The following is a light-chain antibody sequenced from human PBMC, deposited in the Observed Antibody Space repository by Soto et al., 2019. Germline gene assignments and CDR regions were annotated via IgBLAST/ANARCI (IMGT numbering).Light chain of an antibody. Sequence: QSALTQPASVSGAPGQSITISCTGTSSDVGGYNYVSWYQQHPGKAPQLMIYEVSNRPSGVSNRFSGSKSGDTASLTISGLQAEDEADYYCSAYTSSSPYVVFGGGTKVTVL. CDR3: SAYTSSSPYVV. CDR1: SSDVGGYNY. V-gene: IGLV2-14*01. J-gene: IGLJ2*01. CDR2: EVS.